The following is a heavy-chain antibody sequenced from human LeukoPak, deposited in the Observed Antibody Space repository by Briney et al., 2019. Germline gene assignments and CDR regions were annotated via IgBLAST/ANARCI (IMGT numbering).Heavy chain of an antibody. CDR2: IHDTGGT. V-gene: IGHV4-4*02. Sequence: SETLSLTCAVSGGSMRSSYWWSWVRQAPGKGLEWIGEIHDTGGTNYNPSLKSRLTISVDRSKNQFSLRLNSVNAADTAVYYSARGAVRFAFDRWGQGTMVIVSS. D-gene: IGHD3-3*01. J-gene: IGHJ3*02. CDR1: GGSMRSSYW. CDR3: ARGAVRFAFDR.